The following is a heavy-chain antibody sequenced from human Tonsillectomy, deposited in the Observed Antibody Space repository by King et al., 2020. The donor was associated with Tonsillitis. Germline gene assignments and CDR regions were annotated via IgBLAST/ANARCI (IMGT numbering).Heavy chain of an antibody. V-gene: IGHV2-70*01. D-gene: IGHD3-10*01. CDR2: IDWDDDK. CDR1: GFSLSTSGMC. Sequence: TLKESGPALVKPTQTLTLTCTFSGFSLSTSGMCVSWIRQPPGKPLEWLALIDWDDDKYYSTSLKTRLTISKDTSKNQVVLTMTNMDPVDTATYYCARGYGSGSFFDYWGQGTLVTVSS. J-gene: IGHJ4*02. CDR3: ARGYGSGSFFDY.